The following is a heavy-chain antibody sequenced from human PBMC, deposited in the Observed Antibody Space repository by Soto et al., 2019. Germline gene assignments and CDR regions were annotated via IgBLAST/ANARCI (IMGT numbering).Heavy chain of an antibody. D-gene: IGHD5-12*01. V-gene: IGHV1-46*01. Sequence: QVQLVQSGAEVKKPGASVKVSCKASGYTFTSYYMHWVRQAPGQGLEWMGIINPSGGSTSYAQKFQGRLTMTSDTSTITVDVELSSLRSEDTAGYYCAREGDYLSPDYYGMDVWRQGPTVTVSS. CDR2: INPSGGST. CDR1: GYTFTSYY. J-gene: IGHJ6*02. CDR3: AREGDYLSPDYYGMDV.